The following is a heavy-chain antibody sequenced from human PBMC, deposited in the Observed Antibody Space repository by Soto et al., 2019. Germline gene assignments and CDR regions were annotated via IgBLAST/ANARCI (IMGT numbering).Heavy chain of an antibody. CDR2: IIPIFGTA. CDR3: ARSSRYYDSSGHGAYFQH. Sequence: QVQLVQSGAEVKKPGSSVKVSCKASGGTFSSYAISWVRQAPGQGLEWMGGIIPIFGTANYAQKFQGRVTITADESTSTAYMELSSLRSEDTAVYYCARSSRYYDSSGHGAYFQHWGQGTLVTVSS. V-gene: IGHV1-69*01. D-gene: IGHD3-22*01. CDR1: GGTFSSYA. J-gene: IGHJ1*01.